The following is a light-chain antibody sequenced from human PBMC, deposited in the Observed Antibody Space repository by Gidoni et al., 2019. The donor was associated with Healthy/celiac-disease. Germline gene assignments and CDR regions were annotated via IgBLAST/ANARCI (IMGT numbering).Light chain of an antibody. Sequence: AIQMTQSPSSLSASVGDRVTITCRASQGIRNDLGWYQQKPGKAPKLLIYAASSLQSGVPSRFSGSGSGTDFTLTISSLQPEDFATYYCRQDYNYHRTFGGGTKVEIK. J-gene: IGKJ4*01. V-gene: IGKV1-6*01. CDR2: AAS. CDR3: RQDYNYHRT. CDR1: QGIRND.